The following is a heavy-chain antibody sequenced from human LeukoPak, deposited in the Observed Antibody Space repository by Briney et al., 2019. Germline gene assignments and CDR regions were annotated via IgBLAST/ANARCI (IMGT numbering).Heavy chain of an antibody. Sequence: PGGSLRLSCAASGFTFSSYSMNWVRQAPGKGLEWVSSINIYYADSVKGRFTISRDNPKNSLYLQMNSLRADDTAVYYCARDGYDFWSGYNAFDIWGQGTMVTVSS. D-gene: IGHD3-3*01. CDR3: ARDGYDFWSGYNAFDI. J-gene: IGHJ3*02. CDR2: INI. V-gene: IGHV3-21*01. CDR1: GFTFSSYS.